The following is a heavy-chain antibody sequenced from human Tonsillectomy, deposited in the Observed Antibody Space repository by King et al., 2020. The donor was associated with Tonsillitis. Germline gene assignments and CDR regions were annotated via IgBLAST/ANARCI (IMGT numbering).Heavy chain of an antibody. J-gene: IGHJ4*02. CDR1: GYTFTGYY. Sequence: VQLVESGAEVKKPGASVKVSCKASGYTFTGYYMHLVRQAPGQGLVWMGWINPNSGGTNYAQKFQGRVTMTRDTSISTAYMERSRLRSDDTAVYYCATPYDFWSGSNYWGQGTLVTVSS. CDR3: ATPYDFWSGSNY. V-gene: IGHV1-2*02. D-gene: IGHD3-3*01. CDR2: INPNSGGT.